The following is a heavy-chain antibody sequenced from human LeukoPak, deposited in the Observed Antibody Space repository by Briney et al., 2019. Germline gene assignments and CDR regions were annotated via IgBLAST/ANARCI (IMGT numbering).Heavy chain of an antibody. CDR2: IKEDGSEK. V-gene: IGHV3-7*01. D-gene: IGHD6-19*01. CDR1: GFTFSGYW. Sequence: GGSLRLSCAASGFTFSGYWMTWVRLAPGKGLEWVANIKEDGSEKHYADSVTGRFTISRDNAKNSLYLQMDTLRFEDTAVYYCACTIAVGYWGQGTLVTVSS. CDR3: ACTIAVGY. J-gene: IGHJ4*02.